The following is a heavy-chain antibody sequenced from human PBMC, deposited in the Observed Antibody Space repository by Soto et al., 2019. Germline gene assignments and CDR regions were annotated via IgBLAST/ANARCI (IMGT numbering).Heavy chain of an antibody. CDR2: INAHNGYT. Sequence: HLVQSGAEVKTPGASVKVSCKASGYSFTSYGFTWLRQAPGQGLEWMGWINAHNGYTNYAQNLQGXVXLTTDTSTSTAYMELRSLRSDDTAVYYCARALDIGVAGAFAYWGQGTLVIVSS. V-gene: IGHV1-18*01. CDR3: ARALDIGVAGAFAY. CDR1: GYSFTSYG. J-gene: IGHJ4*02. D-gene: IGHD6-19*01.